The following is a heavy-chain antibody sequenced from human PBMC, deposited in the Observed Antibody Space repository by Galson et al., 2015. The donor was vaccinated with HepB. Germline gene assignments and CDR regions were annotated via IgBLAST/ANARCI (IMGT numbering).Heavy chain of an antibody. J-gene: IGHJ4*02. Sequence: SLRLSCAASGFTFSTYAMTWVRQAPGKGLEWVSGISGSGISTYYADSVKGRFTISRDNSKNTLYLQMNNLRAEDTGLYYCAKGHSSTWFFPFDYWGQATLVTASS. CDR1: GFTFSTYA. CDR2: ISGSGIST. D-gene: IGHD6-13*01. V-gene: IGHV3-23*01. CDR3: AKGHSSTWFFPFDY.